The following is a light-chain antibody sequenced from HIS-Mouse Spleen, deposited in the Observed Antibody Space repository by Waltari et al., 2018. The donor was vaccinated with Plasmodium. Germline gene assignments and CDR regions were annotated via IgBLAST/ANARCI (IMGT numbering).Light chain of an antibody. CDR2: DVS. V-gene: IGLV2-11*01. CDR1: SSDVGGYNY. Sequence: QSALTQPRSVSGSPGQSVSISCTGTSSDVGGYNYVSWYQQPPGKAPTLMIYDVSKRPSGVPDRVSGSKSGNTASLTISGLQAEDEADYYCCSYAGSYTWVFGGGTKLTVL. CDR3: CSYAGSYTWV. J-gene: IGLJ3*02.